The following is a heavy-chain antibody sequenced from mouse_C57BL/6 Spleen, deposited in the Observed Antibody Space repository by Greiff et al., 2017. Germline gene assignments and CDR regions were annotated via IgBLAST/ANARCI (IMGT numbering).Heavy chain of an antibody. D-gene: IGHD1-1*01. J-gene: IGHJ2*01. Sequence: VQLQQSGAELARPGASVKLSCKASGYTFTSYGISWVKQRTGQGLEWIGEIYPRSGNTYYNEKFKGKATLTADKSSSTAYMELRSLTSEDSSVYFCARRGYYGSSAYFDYWGQGTTLTVSS. CDR2: IYPRSGNT. V-gene: IGHV1-81*01. CDR1: GYTFTSYG. CDR3: ARRGYYGSSAYFDY.